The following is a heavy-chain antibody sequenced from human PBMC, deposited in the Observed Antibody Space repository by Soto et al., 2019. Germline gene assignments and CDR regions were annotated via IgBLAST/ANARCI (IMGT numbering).Heavy chain of an antibody. V-gene: IGHV4-59*01. CDR1: GGSISSYY. Sequence: SETLSLTCTVSGGSISSYYWSWIRQPPGKGLEWIGYIYYSGSTNYNPSLKSRVTISVDTSKNQFSLKLSSVTAADTAVYYCARHAVHRSGFTDYWGQGTLVT. J-gene: IGHJ4*02. D-gene: IGHD6-19*01. CDR2: IYYSGST. CDR3: ARHAVHRSGFTDY.